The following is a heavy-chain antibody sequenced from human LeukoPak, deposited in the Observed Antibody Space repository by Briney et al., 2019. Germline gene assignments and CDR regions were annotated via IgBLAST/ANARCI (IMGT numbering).Heavy chain of an antibody. D-gene: IGHD3-22*01. CDR1: EFTFSTYS. V-gene: IGHV3-21*01. CDR2: ISSSSSYI. J-gene: IGHJ4*02. Sequence: GGSLRLSCAASEFTFSTYSMNWVRQAPGKGLEWVSSISSSSSYIYYADSVKGRFTISRDNAKNSLYLQMNSLRAEDTAVYYCARETNYYDSSGYPRAFDYWGQGTLVTVSS. CDR3: ARETNYYDSSGYPRAFDY.